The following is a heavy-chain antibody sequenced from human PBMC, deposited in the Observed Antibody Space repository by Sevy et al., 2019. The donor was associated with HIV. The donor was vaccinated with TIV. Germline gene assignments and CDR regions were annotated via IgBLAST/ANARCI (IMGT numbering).Heavy chain of an antibody. CDR2: IYYSGST. CDR1: GGSFSSGGYY. D-gene: IGHD3-22*01. J-gene: IGHJ4*02. V-gene: IGHV4-31*03. Sequence: SETLSLTCTVSGGSFSSGGYYWSWIRQHPGKGLEWIGYIYYSGSTYYNPSLKSRVTISVDTSKNQFSLKLSSVTAADTAVYYCAREGPPLPIDGSGFDYWGQGTLVTVSS. CDR3: AREGPPLPIDGSGFDY.